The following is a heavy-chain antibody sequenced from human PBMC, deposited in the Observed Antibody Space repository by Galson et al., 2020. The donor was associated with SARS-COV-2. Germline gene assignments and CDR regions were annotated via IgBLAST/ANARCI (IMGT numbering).Heavy chain of an antibody. D-gene: IGHD2-2*01. V-gene: IGHV3-23*01. CDR3: AKVRSTTSWDGMDV. CDR1: GFTFRRYA. J-gene: IGHJ6*01. Sequence: GGSLRLSCAASGFTFRRYAMNWVRQAPGKGLEWVSGISDSGSSTYYVDSVKGRFTISRDNSMNMLYLQMNNLRAEETALYYCAKVRSTTSWDGMDVWGQGTTVTVSS. CDR2: ISDSGSST.